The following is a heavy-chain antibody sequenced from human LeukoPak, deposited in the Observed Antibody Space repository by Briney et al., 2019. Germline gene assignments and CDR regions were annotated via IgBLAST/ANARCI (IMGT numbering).Heavy chain of an antibody. J-gene: IGHJ4*02. Sequence: GGSLRLSCAASGFTFSSYSMNWVRQAPGKGLEWVSSISSSSSYIYYADSVKGRFTISRDNAKNSLYLQMNSLRAEDTAVYYCARDLGVTLFDYWGQGTLVTVSS. CDR1: GFTFSSYS. CDR2: ISSSSSYI. CDR3: ARDLGVTLFDY. D-gene: IGHD2-21*02. V-gene: IGHV3-21*01.